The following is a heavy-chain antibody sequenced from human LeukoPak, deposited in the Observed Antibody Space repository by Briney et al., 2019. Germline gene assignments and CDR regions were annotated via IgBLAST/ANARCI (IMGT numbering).Heavy chain of an antibody. CDR2: INHSGST. V-gene: IGHV4-34*01. CDR3: ARGRGILRDY. J-gene: IGHJ4*02. Sequence: KPSETLSLTCAVYGGSFSGYYWSWIRQPPGKGLEWIGEINHSGSTNYNPSLKSRVTISVDTSKNQFSLKLSSVTAADTAVYYCARGRGILRDYWGQGTLVTVSS. D-gene: IGHD1-14*01. CDR1: GGSFSGYY.